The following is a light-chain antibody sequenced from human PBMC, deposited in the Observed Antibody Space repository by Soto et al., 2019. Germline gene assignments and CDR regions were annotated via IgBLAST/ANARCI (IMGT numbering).Light chain of an antibody. V-gene: IGKV3-20*01. CDR1: QSLSSSY. J-gene: IGKJ2*01. CDR3: HQYDNTPQT. Sequence: ENVLTQSPGTLSLSPGERATLSCRASQSLSSSYLAWYQQKPGQAPRLLIYGASSRATGIPDRFSGSGSGTDFTLTISRLEPEDFAVYYCHQYDNTPQTFGQGTKVDIK. CDR2: GAS.